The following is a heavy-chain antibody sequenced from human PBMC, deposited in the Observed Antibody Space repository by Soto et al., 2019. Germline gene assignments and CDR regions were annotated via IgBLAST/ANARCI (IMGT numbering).Heavy chain of an antibody. CDR3: ARDPGDKMATTVPDY. Sequence: QVQLVQSGAEVKKPGASVKVSCKASGYTFTSYYMHWVRQAPGQGLEWMGIINPSGSSTSYAQKCQGRVTMTRDTSTSTVYMELSSLRSEDTAVYYCARDPGDKMATTVPDYWGQGTLVTVSS. CDR2: INPSGSST. CDR1: GYTFTSYY. V-gene: IGHV1-46*01. J-gene: IGHJ4*02. D-gene: IGHD1-1*01.